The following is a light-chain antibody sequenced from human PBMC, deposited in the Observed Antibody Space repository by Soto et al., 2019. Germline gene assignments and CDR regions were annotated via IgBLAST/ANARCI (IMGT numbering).Light chain of an antibody. J-gene: IGKJ4*01. CDR3: QQLNSYPLT. Sequence: DIQMTQSPSSLSASVGDRVTITCQASQDINNYLSWYQQNPGKAPKILIYDASNFETGVPSRFSGGGSGTDFALTISSLQPEDFATYYCQQLNSYPLTFGGGTKVDIK. CDR2: DAS. V-gene: IGKV1-33*01. CDR1: QDINNY.